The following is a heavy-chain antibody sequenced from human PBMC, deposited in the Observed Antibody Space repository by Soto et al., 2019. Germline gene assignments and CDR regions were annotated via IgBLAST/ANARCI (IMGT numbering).Heavy chain of an antibody. D-gene: IGHD3-16*01. CDR1: GFSLTTRGVG. Sequence: QITLKESGPTLVKPTQTLTLTCTFSGFSLTTRGVGVGWIRQPPGKALECLALFYWDDDKRYSPSLQSRHSITKETSKNHVVLTMTNVDPVDTATYYCAHIPNYYQYDWFDPWGQGTLVSVSS. J-gene: IGHJ5*02. CDR2: FYWDDDK. CDR3: AHIPNYYQYDWFDP. V-gene: IGHV2-5*02.